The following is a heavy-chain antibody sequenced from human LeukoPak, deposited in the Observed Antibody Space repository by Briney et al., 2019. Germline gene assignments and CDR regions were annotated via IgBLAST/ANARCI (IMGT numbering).Heavy chain of an antibody. CDR1: GGSISSYY. Sequence: SETLSLTCTVSGGSISSYYWSWIRQPPGKGLEWIGYIYYSGSTNYNPSLKSRVTISVDTSKNQFSLKLSSVTAADTAVYYCARGKVRIYYDSSGYYSPFDYWGQGTLVTVSS. D-gene: IGHD3-22*01. CDR3: ARGKVRIYYDSSGYYSPFDY. J-gene: IGHJ4*02. V-gene: IGHV4-59*12. CDR2: IYYSGST.